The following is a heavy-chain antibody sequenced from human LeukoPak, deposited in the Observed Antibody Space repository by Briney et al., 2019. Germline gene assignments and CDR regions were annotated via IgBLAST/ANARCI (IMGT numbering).Heavy chain of an antibody. J-gene: IGHJ6*03. V-gene: IGHV4-59*01. CDR2: IYYSGST. Sequence: SETLSLTCTVSGGSISSYYWSWVRQPPGKGLEWIGYIYYSGSTNYNPSLKSRVTISVDTSKNQFSLKLSSVTAADTAVYYCARAEWELLSYYMDVWGKGTTVTVSS. CDR1: GGSISSYY. D-gene: IGHD1-26*01. CDR3: ARAEWELLSYYMDV.